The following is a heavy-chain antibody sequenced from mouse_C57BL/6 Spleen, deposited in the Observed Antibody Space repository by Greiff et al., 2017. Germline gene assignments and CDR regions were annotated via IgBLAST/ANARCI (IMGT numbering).Heavy chain of an antibody. CDR2: IYPGGGYT. D-gene: IGHD2-5*01. CDR1: GYTFTNYW. Sequence: VQLKESGAELVRPGTSVKMSCKASGYTFTNYWIGWAKQRPGHGLEWIGDIYPGGGYTNYNEKFKGKATLTADKSSSTAYMQFSSLTSEDSAIYYCATYYSNRMDYWGQGTSVTVSS. J-gene: IGHJ4*01. V-gene: IGHV1-63*01. CDR3: ATYYSNRMDY.